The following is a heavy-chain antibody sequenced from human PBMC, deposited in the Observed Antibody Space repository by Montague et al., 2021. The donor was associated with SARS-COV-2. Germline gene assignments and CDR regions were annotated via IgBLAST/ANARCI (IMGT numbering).Heavy chain of an antibody. CDR1: GGSISSYY. CDR2: IYYSGST. D-gene: IGHD6-19*01. CDR3: ARGSGWMGNDFDV. V-gene: IGHV4-59*01. Sequence: SETLSLTCTVSGGSISSYYWSWIRQPPGKGLEWIGYIYYSGSTNYNPSLKSRVTISVDTPKNQFSLKLSSVTAAGTAVYYCARGSGWMGNDFDVWGQGTMVTVSS. J-gene: IGHJ3*01.